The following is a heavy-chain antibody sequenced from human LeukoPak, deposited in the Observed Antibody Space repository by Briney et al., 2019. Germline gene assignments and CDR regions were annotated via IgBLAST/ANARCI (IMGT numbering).Heavy chain of an antibody. CDR1: GFTFSSYA. J-gene: IGHJ3*02. CDR2: ISVSGSST. V-gene: IGHV3-23*01. D-gene: IGHD1-26*01. CDR3: EKRRGGSYYDAFDI. Sequence: PGGSLRLSCAASGFTFSSYAMSWVRQAPGKGLEWVSAISVSGSSTYYEDSVKGRFTFSRDNSKNTLYLQMNSLRGEDTAVYYCEKRRGGSYYDAFDIWGQGTMVSVSS.